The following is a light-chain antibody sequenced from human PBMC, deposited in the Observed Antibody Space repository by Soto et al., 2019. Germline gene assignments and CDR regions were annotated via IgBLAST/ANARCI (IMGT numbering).Light chain of an antibody. CDR3: QDYGSSPQT. J-gene: IGKJ1*01. V-gene: IGKV3-20*01. CDR1: QRISSNY. CDR2: AAS. Sequence: EIVMTQSPATLSVSPGERATLSCRASQRISSNYLGWYQQKPGQAPRLLIYAASSRATGIPDRFSGSGSATDFTLTISRLEPEDFAVYYCQDYGSSPQTFGQGTKV.